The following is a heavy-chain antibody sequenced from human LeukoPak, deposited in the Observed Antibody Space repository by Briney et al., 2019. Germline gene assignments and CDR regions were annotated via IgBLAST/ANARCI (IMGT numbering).Heavy chain of an antibody. J-gene: IGHJ6*02. Sequence: GGSLRLSCAASGFTFSSYEMNWVRQAPGKGLEWVSYISSSGSTVYYADSVKGRFTISRDNAKNSLYLQMNSLRAEDTAVYYCAREGSSWYYYYYGMDVWGQGTTVTVSS. D-gene: IGHD6-13*01. CDR3: AREGSSWYYYYYGMDV. CDR2: ISSSGSTV. CDR1: GFTFSSYE. V-gene: IGHV3-48*03.